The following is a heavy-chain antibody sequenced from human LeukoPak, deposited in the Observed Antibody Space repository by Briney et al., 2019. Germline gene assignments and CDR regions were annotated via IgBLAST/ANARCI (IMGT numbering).Heavy chain of an antibody. D-gene: IGHD3-3*01. CDR3: AKDSPTYYDFWSQGYMDV. J-gene: IGHJ6*03. CDR2: IPYDGSRE. V-gene: IGHV3-30-3*01. CDR1: GFPFTSYP. Sequence: GRSLRLSCVASGFPFTSYPIHWVRQAPGKGLEAVSDIPYDGSREHYADSVKGRFTISRDNSKNTLYLQMNSLRAEDTAVYYCAKDSPTYYDFWSQGYMDVWGKGTTVTVSS.